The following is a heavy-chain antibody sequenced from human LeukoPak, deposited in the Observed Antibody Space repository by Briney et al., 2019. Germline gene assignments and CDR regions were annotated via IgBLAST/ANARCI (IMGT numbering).Heavy chain of an antibody. CDR3: AREKLSFFDSSGYFDH. J-gene: IGHJ4*02. V-gene: IGHV3-48*03. D-gene: IGHD3-22*01. CDR2: ISSSGSAI. CDR1: GFTFSNYA. Sequence: GGSLRLSCAASGFTFSNYAMTWVRQAPGKGLEWVSFISSSGSAIHYADSVRGRFTISRDNAKNSLFLQMSRLRAEDTAVYYCAREKLSFFDSSGYFDHWGQGTLVTVSS.